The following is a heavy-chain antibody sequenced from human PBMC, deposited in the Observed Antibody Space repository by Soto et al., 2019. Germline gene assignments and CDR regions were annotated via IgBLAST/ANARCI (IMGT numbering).Heavy chain of an antibody. J-gene: IGHJ3*02. CDR2: IYYSGNT. Sequence: SETLSLTCTVSGGSISSSRYYWGWIRQPPGKGLEWIGTIYYSGNTYYNPSLKSRATISVDTSKNQFSLKLSSVTAADTAVYYCASPVVVTAFDAFHIWGQPTMVTVSS. V-gene: IGHV4-39*01. CDR1: GGSISSSRYY. D-gene: IGHD2-21*02. CDR3: ASPVVVTAFDAFHI.